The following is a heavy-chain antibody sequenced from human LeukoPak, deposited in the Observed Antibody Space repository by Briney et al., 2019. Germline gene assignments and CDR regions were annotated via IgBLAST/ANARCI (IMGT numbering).Heavy chain of an antibody. CDR1: GFTFSRYG. Sequence: GGSLRLSCAASGFTFSRYGMNWVRQASGQGLEWVALISYDGSNKYYADSVKGRFTISRDNSKNTLYLQMNSLRPEDTAVYHCAKGDPYGSGSYPVDYWGQGTLVTVSS. CDR2: ISYDGSNK. D-gene: IGHD3-10*01. J-gene: IGHJ4*02. V-gene: IGHV3-30*18. CDR3: AKGDPYGSGSYPVDY.